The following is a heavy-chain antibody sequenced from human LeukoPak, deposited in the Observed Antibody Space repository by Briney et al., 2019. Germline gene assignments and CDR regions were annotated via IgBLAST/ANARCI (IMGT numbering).Heavy chain of an antibody. CDR1: GFTFSSYA. Sequence: GGSLRLSCAASGFTFSSYAMSWVRQAPGKGLGWVSAISGSGGSTYYADSVKGRFTISRDNSKNTLYLQMNSLRAEDTAVYYCAKDPGWGSELGAFDIWGQGTMVTVSS. D-gene: IGHD3-16*01. V-gene: IGHV3-23*01. CDR2: ISGSGGST. J-gene: IGHJ3*02. CDR3: AKDPGWGSELGAFDI.